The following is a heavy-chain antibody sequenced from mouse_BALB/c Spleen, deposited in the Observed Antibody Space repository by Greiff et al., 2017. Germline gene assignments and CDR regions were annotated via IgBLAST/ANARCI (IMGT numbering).Heavy chain of an antibody. CDR3: TRFYDGYSLDY. V-gene: IGHV5-6-4*01. CDR1: GFTFSSYT. J-gene: IGHJ2*01. Sequence: EVQLQESGGGLVKPGGSLKLSCAASGFTFSSYTMSWVRQTPEKRLEWVATISSGGSYTYYPDSVKGRFTISRDNAKNTLYLQMSSLKSEDTAMYYCTRFYDGYSLDYWGQGTTLTVSS. D-gene: IGHD2-3*01. CDR2: ISSGGSYT.